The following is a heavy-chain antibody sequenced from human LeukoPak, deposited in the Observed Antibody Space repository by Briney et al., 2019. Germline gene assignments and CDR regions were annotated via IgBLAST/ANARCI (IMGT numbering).Heavy chain of an antibody. D-gene: IGHD5-18*01. Sequence: GGSLRLSCAASGFTFSSHWMHWVRQAPGKGLVRVSRINTDGSSTDYADSVKGRFTISRDNAKNTLYLQMNSLRAEDTAVYYCSRDPSSGYSYGLDYWGQGTLVTVSS. CDR3: SRDPSSGYSYGLDY. V-gene: IGHV3-74*01. CDR2: INTDGSST. CDR1: GFTFSSHW. J-gene: IGHJ4*02.